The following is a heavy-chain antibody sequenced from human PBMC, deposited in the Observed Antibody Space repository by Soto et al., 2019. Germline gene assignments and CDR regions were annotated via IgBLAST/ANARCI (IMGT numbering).Heavy chain of an antibody. D-gene: IGHD6-13*01. CDR2: ISWNSGSI. J-gene: IGHJ6*02. Sequence: LRLSCAASGFTFDDYAMHWVRQAPGKGLEWVSGISWNSGSIGYADSVKGRFTISRDNAKNSLYLQMNSLRAEDTALYYCAKEIAAAGIGGYYYGMDVWGQGTTVTVSS. CDR1: GFTFDDYA. V-gene: IGHV3-9*01. CDR3: AKEIAAAGIGGYYYGMDV.